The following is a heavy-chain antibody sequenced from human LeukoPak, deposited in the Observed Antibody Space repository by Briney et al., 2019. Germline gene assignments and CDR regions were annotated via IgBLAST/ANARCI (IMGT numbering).Heavy chain of an antibody. V-gene: IGHV3-23*01. CDR3: ARGVRVSFDI. D-gene: IGHD6-13*01. CDR2: ISGRDGST. Sequence: GGSLRLSCAASGFTFNGYGMHWVRQAPGKGLEWVSAISGRDGSTYYADSVKGRLTISRDNSENTLYLQMNSLRAEDTAVYYCARGVRVSFDIWGQGTMVTVSS. CDR1: GFTFNGYG. J-gene: IGHJ3*02.